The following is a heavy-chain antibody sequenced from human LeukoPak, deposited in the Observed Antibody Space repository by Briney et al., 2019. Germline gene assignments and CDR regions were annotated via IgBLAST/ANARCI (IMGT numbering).Heavy chain of an antibody. D-gene: IGHD4-17*01. V-gene: IGHV3-30*18. CDR1: GFTFSRYA. J-gene: IGHJ4*02. CDR2: ISYDGSNK. Sequence: GGSLRLSCAASGFTFSRYAMNWVRQSPGKGLEGLAVISYDGSNKYYADSVKGRFTISRDNSKNTLYLQMNSLRAEDTAVYYCAKDHGRATVTSTFDYWGQGTLVTVSS. CDR3: AKDHGRATVTSTFDY.